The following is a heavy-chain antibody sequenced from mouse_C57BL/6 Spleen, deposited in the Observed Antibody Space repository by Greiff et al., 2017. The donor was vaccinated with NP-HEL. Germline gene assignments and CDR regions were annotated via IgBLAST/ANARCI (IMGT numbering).Heavy chain of an antibody. J-gene: IGHJ4*01. D-gene: IGHD2-3*01. V-gene: IGHV1-15*01. Sequence: VQLQQSGAELVRPGASVTLSCKASGYTFTDYDMHWVKQTPVHGLEWIGAIDPETGGTAYNQKFKGKAILTADKSSSTAYMELRSLTSEDSAVYYCTTDGYTGIMDYWGQGTSVTVSS. CDR3: TTDGYTGIMDY. CDR1: GYTFTDYD. CDR2: IDPETGGT.